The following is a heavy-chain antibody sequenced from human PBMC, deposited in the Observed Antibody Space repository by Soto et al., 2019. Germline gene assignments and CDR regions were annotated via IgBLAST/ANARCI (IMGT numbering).Heavy chain of an antibody. CDR3: ASDLSGRADV. Sequence: PGGSLRLSCAASGFTFSSYWMPWVRQAPGKGLVWVSRMNEDGGTTDYADSVKGRFTISRDNAKNTLYLQMNSLRVEDTAVYYCASDLSGRADVWGQGTTVTVSS. CDR2: MNEDGGTT. J-gene: IGHJ6*02. D-gene: IGHD3-10*01. CDR1: GFTFSSYW. V-gene: IGHV3-74*01.